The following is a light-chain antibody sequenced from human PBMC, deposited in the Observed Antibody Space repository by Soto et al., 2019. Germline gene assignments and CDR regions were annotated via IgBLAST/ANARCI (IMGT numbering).Light chain of an antibody. CDR2: DGS. J-gene: IGKJ1*01. CDR1: QTISRW. V-gene: IGKV1-5*01. Sequence: DIQTTQSPSTLSGSVGDRVTITCRASQTISRWLAWYQQKPGKAPKLLIYDGSTLESGVPSRFSGSGSGTEFILTISSLQPDDFASFYCQEYSNGWRFGQGTKVDI. CDR3: QEYSNGWR.